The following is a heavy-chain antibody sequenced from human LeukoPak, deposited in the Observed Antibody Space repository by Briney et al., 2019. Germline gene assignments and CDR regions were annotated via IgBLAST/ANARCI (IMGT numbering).Heavy chain of an antibody. D-gene: IGHD3-3*02. CDR3: ARDNGPFLEWLDAFDI. J-gene: IGHJ3*02. CDR1: GFNFRGDW. Sequence: PGGSLRLSCAASGFNFRGDWMSWVRQAPGKGLESVAIIKEDAGEKYYVESVRGRFTISRDNAKNSLYLQMNNLRDEDTAVYYCARDNGPFLEWLDAFDIWGQGTMVTVSS. CDR2: IKEDAGEK. V-gene: IGHV3-7*01.